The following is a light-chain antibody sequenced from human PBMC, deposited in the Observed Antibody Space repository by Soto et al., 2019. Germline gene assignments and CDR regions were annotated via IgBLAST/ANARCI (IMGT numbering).Light chain of an antibody. CDR2: DDS. J-gene: IGLJ1*01. V-gene: IGLV3-21*02. CDR1: YIETKG. CDR3: QVWDSSSDHYV. Sequence: ELAQPPSVSVAPGQTASVSCGGDYIETKGVHWYQQKPGQAPVLVVYDDSARPSGIPGRFSGSTSGNTATLTISRVEAGDEADYYCQVWDSSSDHYVFATGTKVTVL.